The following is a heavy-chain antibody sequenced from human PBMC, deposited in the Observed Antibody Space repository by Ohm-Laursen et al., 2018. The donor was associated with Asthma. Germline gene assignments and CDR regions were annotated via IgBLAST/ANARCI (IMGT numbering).Heavy chain of an antibody. V-gene: IGHV4-34*01. Sequence: SETLSLTCAVYGGSFSGYYWSWIRQPPGKGLEWIGEINHSGSTNYNPSLKSRVTISVDTSKNQFSLKLSSVTAEDTAVYYCAKDRVRWLQLKPIDYWGQGTLVTVSS. CDR2: INHSGST. D-gene: IGHD5-24*01. CDR1: GGSFSGYY. J-gene: IGHJ4*02. CDR3: AKDRVRWLQLKPIDY.